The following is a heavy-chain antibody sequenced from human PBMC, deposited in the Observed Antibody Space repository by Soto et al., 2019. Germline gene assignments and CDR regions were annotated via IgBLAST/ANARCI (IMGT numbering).Heavy chain of an antibody. J-gene: IGHJ4*02. Sequence: QITLKESGPPLVKPTQTLTLTCTFSGFSLSTSGVGVGWIRQPPGKALEWLALIYWNDDKRYSPSLKSRLTITKDTSKNQVVLTMTNMDPVDTATYYCARVLWFGESYYFDYWGQGTLVTVSS. CDR1: GFSLSTSGVG. CDR2: IYWNDDK. CDR3: ARVLWFGESYYFDY. D-gene: IGHD3-10*01. V-gene: IGHV2-5*01.